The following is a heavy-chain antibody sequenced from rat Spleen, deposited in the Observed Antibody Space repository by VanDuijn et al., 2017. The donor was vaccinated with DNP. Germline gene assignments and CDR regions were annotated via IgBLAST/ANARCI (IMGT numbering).Heavy chain of an antibody. Sequence: EVQLQESGPGLVQPSQSLSLTCSVTGYSITSNYWGWIRKFPGNKLEWIGHISYSGSTGYNPSLKSRISITRDTSKNQLFLQLNSVSTEDTATYYCAREEAYYGYNYLDYWGQGVMVTVSS. CDR3: AREEAYYGYNYLDY. D-gene: IGHD1-9*01. J-gene: IGHJ2*01. CDR2: ISYSGST. V-gene: IGHV3-1*01. CDR1: GYSITSNY.